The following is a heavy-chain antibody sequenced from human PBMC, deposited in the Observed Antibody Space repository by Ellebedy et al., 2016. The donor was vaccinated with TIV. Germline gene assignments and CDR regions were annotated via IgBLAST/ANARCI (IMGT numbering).Heavy chain of an antibody. D-gene: IGHD4-17*01. CDR2: INHSGST. CDR1: GGSFSGHY. Sequence: SETLSLXXAVYGGSFSGHYWSWIRQPPGKGLEWIGEINHSGSTNYNPSLKSRVTISVDTSKNQFSLKLSSVTAADTAVYYCARDYGDYGNPRQYYFDYWGQGTLVTVSS. CDR3: ARDYGDYGNPRQYYFDY. V-gene: IGHV4-34*01. J-gene: IGHJ4*02.